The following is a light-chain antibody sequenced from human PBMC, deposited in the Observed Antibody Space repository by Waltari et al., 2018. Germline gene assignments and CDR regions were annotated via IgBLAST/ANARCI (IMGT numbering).Light chain of an antibody. J-gene: IGLJ2*01. CDR2: DVT. CDR1: RINLGPHVF. CDR3: SSYTSASALML. Sequence: QSALTQPAPVSGSPGQSITISCTGSRINLGPHVFVSWYQHHPGKAPKLIIFDVTNRPSGVSERFSGSKSGNTASLTISGLQAEDEADYHCSSYTSASALMLFGGGTKLTVL. V-gene: IGLV2-14*03.